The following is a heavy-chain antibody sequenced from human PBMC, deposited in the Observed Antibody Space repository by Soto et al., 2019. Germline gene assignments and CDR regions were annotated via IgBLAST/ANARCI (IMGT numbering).Heavy chain of an antibody. CDR2: ISVDGRDT. V-gene: IGHV3-74*03. CDR3: ARDRRPSGYDFWSGSWFDP. Sequence: GGSLRLSCAASGFSLSDYWMHWVRQVPGKGLLWVSRISVDGRDTTYADSVKGRFTISRDNSKNTLYLQMNSLRAEDTAVYYCARDRRPSGYDFWSGSWFDPWGQGTLVTVST. CDR1: GFSLSDYW. J-gene: IGHJ5*02. D-gene: IGHD3-3*01.